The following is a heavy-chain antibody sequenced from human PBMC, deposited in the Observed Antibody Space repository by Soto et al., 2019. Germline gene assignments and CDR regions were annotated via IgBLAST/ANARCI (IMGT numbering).Heavy chain of an antibody. CDR1: GGSISSGGYY. D-gene: IGHD6-19*01. J-gene: IGHJ5*02. V-gene: IGHV4-31*03. Sequence: SETLSLTCTVSGGSISSGGYYWSWIRQHPGKGLEWIGYIYYSGSTYYNPSLKSRVTISVDTSKNQFSLKLSPVTAADTAVYYCASSIAVAGITNWFDPWGQGTLVTVSS. CDR2: IYYSGST. CDR3: ASSIAVAGITNWFDP.